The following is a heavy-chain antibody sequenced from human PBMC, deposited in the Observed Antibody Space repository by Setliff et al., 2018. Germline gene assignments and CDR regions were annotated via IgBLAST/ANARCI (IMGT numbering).Heavy chain of an antibody. Sequence: GASVKVSCKASGYTFNSFGISWVRRAPGQGLEWIGWISPYNGDTKYAQKLQGRVTTTIDTSTSTAYVEVRRLRSDDTAVYYCARSPLNRGVGQGHYMDVWGKGTTVTVSS. CDR1: GYTFNSFG. CDR2: ISPYNGDT. J-gene: IGHJ6*03. CDR3: ARSPLNRGVGQGHYMDV. V-gene: IGHV1-18*01. D-gene: IGHD1-26*01.